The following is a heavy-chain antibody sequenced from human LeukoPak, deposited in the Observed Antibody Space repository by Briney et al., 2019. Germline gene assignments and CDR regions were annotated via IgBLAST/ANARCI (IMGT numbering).Heavy chain of an antibody. V-gene: IGHV4-4*09. D-gene: IGHD1-26*01. CDR1: GGTISTYY. Sequence: TSETLSLNCSVSGGTISTYYWNGIRQPPGKGLEWIGYIFTSESTNYNPSLKSRVTISVDTSKNQFSLKLSSVTAVDTAVYYCARSDGIVGEEAWFDPWGQGTLVTVSS. CDR2: IFTSEST. J-gene: IGHJ5*02. CDR3: ARSDGIVGEEAWFDP.